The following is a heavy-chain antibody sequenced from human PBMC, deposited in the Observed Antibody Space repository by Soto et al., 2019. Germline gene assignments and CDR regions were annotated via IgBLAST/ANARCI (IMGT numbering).Heavy chain of an antibody. Sequence: EVQLVESGGGSVQPGGSLRLSCAASGFTFSTFSMNWVRQAPGRGLEWISYISGGGRPISYADSVKGRFTISRDNAKNSLYLQMDSLTDEDKAVYYCARDLGGAFDSWGQGTLVTVSS. D-gene: IGHD3-10*01. CDR2: ISGGGRPI. CDR1: GFTFSTFS. V-gene: IGHV3-48*02. J-gene: IGHJ4*02. CDR3: ARDLGGAFDS.